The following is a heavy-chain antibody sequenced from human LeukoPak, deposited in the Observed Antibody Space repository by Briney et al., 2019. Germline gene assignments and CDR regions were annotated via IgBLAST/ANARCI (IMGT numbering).Heavy chain of an antibody. CDR3: ARAPPHYVILTGYLRGYFDY. CDR1: GGTFSSYA. V-gene: IGHV1-69*13. D-gene: IGHD3-9*01. J-gene: IGHJ4*02. CDR2: IIPIFGTA. Sequence: SVKVSCQASGGTFSSYAISWVRQAPGQGLEGMGGIIPIFGTANYAQKFQGRVTITADESTSTAYMELRSLRSEDTAVYYCARAPPHYVILTGYLRGYFDYWGQGTLVTVSS.